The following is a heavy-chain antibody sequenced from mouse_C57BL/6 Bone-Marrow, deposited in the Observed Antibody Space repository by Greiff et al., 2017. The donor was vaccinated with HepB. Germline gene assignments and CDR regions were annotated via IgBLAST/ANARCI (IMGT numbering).Heavy chain of an antibody. J-gene: IGHJ1*03. V-gene: IGHV3-8*01. D-gene: IGHD2-4*01. CDR1: GYSITSDY. Sequence: EVQLQQSGPGLAKPSPTLSLTCSVTGYSITSDYWNWIRKFPGNKLEYMGYISYSGSTYYNPSLKSRISIPRDTSKNQYYLQLNSVTTADTATYYCARGGYDYGGYFDVWGTGTTVTVSS. CDR2: ISYSGST. CDR3: ARGGYDYGGYFDV.